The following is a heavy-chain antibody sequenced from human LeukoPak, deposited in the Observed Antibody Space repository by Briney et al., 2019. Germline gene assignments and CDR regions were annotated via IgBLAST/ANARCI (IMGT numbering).Heavy chain of an antibody. CDR1: GFSFSGHW. Sequence: PGGSLRLSCAASGFSFSGHWMTWVRQAPGRGLEWVAKINPGGSDGYYVDSVKGRFTISRDNAKNSLYLQMHSLRAEDTAVYYCARSIGYFRTYHYYYYMDVWGKGTTVTVS. V-gene: IGHV3-7*03. CDR3: ARSIGYFRTYHYYYYMDV. D-gene: IGHD3-22*01. J-gene: IGHJ6*03. CDR2: INPGGSDG.